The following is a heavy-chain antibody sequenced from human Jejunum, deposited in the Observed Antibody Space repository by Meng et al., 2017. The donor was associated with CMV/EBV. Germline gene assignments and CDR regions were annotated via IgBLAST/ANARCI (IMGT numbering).Heavy chain of an antibody. CDR1: FSSYG. D-gene: IGHD2-21*02. V-gene: IGHV3-33*06. CDR3: AKDHCGSDCYNSGWFDP. Sequence: FSSYGMRWVRQTPGKGLEWLTVVWYDGSNTYYADSVKGRFIISRDNSRNTLYLQMNSLTVEDTAVYYCAKDHCGSDCYNSGWFDPWGQGTLVTVSS. CDR2: VWYDGSNT. J-gene: IGHJ5*02.